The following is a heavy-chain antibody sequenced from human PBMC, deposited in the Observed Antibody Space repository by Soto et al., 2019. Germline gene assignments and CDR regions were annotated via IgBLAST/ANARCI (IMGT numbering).Heavy chain of an antibody. CDR3: AKDLGYCSGGSCYSEGYFDY. J-gene: IGHJ4*02. D-gene: IGHD2-15*01. V-gene: IGHV3-30*18. Sequence: GGSLIVSWAASEFNISSYGMHWVSQNPGKGLEWVALVSYDGSNKNYADSVKGRFAISRDNSKNTLYLQMNMLRTEDTAVYKCAKDLGYCSGGSCYSEGYFDYWGQGALVTVSS. CDR1: EFNISSYG. CDR2: VSYDGSNK.